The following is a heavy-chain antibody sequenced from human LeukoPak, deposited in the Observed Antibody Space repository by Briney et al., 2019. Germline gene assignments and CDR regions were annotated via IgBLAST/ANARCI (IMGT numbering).Heavy chain of an antibody. CDR2: IKEDGSAQ. J-gene: IGHJ6*03. Sequence: GGSLRLSCAASGFTFNGYWMSWVSQAPGNGLEWVANIKEDGSAQYYVGSVKGRFTISRDNAKNSLYLQMNSLRAEDTAVYYCAKWVGERYYYYYYMDVWGKGTTVTVSS. D-gene: IGHD3-10*01. V-gene: IGHV3-7*03. CDR3: AKWVGERYYYYYYMDV. CDR1: GFTFNGYW.